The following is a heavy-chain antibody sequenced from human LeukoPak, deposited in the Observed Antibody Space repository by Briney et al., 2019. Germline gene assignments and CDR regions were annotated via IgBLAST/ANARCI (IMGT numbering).Heavy chain of an antibody. V-gene: IGHV3-7*01. J-gene: IGHJ4*02. D-gene: IGHD6-19*01. CDR2: IKQDGSEK. Sequence: GGSLRLSCIASGFTFSSYSMNWVRQAPGKGLEWVANIKQDGSEKYYVDSVKGRFTISRDNAKNSLYLQMNSLRAEDTAVYYCATWYSSGWHTRRDYWGQGTLVTVSS. CDR3: ATWYSSGWHTRRDY. CDR1: GFTFSSYS.